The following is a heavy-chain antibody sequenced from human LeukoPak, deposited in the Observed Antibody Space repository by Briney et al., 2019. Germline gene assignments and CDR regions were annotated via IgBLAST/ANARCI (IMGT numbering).Heavy chain of an antibody. CDR3: AHDFWRRADYYYYYYMDV. D-gene: IGHD3-3*01. V-gene: IGHV1-69*13. J-gene: IGHJ6*03. CDR2: IIPIFGTA. Sequence: GASVKVSCKASGGTFISYAISWVRQAPGQGLEWMGGIIPIFGTANYAQKFQGRVTITADESTSTAYMELSSLRSEDTAVYYCAHDFWRRADYYYYYYMDVWGKGTTVTVS. CDR1: GGTFISYA.